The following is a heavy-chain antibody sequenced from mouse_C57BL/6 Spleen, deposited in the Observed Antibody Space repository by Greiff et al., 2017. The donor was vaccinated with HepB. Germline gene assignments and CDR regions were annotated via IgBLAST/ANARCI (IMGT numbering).Heavy chain of an antibody. D-gene: IGHD1-1*01. CDR3: ARHYYYGSRGYFDV. CDR1: GYTFTSYW. J-gene: IGHJ1*03. CDR2: IYPGSGST. V-gene: IGHV1-55*01. Sequence: VQLQQPGAELVKPGASVKMSCKASGYTFTSYWITWVKQRPGQGLEWIGDIYPGSGSTNYNEKFKSKATLTVDTSSSTAYMQLSSLTSEDSAVYYCARHYYYGSRGYFDVWGTGTTVTVSS.